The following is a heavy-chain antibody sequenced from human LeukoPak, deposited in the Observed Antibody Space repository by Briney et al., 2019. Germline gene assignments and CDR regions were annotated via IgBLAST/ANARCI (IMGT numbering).Heavy chain of an antibody. D-gene: IGHD6-19*01. Sequence: PSETLSLTCTVSGGSISSTSYYWGWIRQPPGKGLEWIGSIYYSGSTYYNPSLKSRVTISVDTSKNQCSLKLSSVTAAETAAYYCARHAGGWYWYYFDYWGQGALVTVSS. V-gene: IGHV4-39*01. CDR2: IYYSGST. CDR3: ARHAGGWYWYYFDY. CDR1: GGSISSTSYY. J-gene: IGHJ4*02.